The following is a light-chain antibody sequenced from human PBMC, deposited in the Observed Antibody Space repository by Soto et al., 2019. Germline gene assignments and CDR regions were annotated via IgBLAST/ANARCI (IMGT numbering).Light chain of an antibody. CDR2: GAS. Sequence: EIVLTQSPGTLSLSPGERATLSCRASQSVTSSYLAWYQQKPGQAPRLLIYGASSRATDIPDRFSGSGSGTDFTLTISRLEPEDFAVYYCQQYGSSVWMFGQGTKVDIK. V-gene: IGKV3-20*01. CDR3: QQYGSSVWM. CDR1: QSVTSSY. J-gene: IGKJ1*01.